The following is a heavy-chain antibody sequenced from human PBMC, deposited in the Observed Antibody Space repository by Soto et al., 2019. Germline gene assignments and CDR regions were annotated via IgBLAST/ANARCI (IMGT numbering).Heavy chain of an antibody. D-gene: IGHD2-21*01. CDR3: ARASDLLHAYFRMDV. CDR1: GISISSSY. Sequence: GGSLRLSCAASGISISSSYMSWVRQAPGKGLEWVSLIYSGTNTYYEASVKGRFTISRDNSKNTLYLQMNRLRAEDTAVYYRARASDLLHAYFRMDVWGQGNTVTVSS. J-gene: IGHJ6*02. V-gene: IGHV3-53*01. CDR2: IYSGTNT.